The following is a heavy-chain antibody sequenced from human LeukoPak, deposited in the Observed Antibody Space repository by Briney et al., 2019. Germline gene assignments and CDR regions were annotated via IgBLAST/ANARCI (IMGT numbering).Heavy chain of an antibody. CDR3: ARGTDKEGVDY. J-gene: IGHJ4*02. CDR2: INHSGST. Sequence: SETLSLTCAVYGESFSGYYWSWIRQPPGKGLEWIGEINHSGSTNYNPSLKSRVTISVDTSKNQFSLKLSSVTAADTAVYYCARGTDKEGVDYWGQGTLVTVSS. V-gene: IGHV4-34*01. CDR1: GESFSGYY. D-gene: IGHD1-26*01.